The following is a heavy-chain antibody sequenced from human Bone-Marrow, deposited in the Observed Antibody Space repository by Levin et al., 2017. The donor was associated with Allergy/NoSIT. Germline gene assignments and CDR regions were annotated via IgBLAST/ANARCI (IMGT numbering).Heavy chain of an antibody. CDR3: ARVQLRGVSYCYGMDV. J-gene: IGHJ6*02. V-gene: IGHV1-18*01. CDR1: GYTFTSYG. D-gene: IGHD1-7*01. Sequence: ASVKVSCKASGYTFTSYGISWVRQAPGQGLEWMGWISAYNGNTNYAQKLQGRVTMTTDTSTSTAYMELRSLRSDDTAVYYCARVQLRGVSYCYGMDVWGQGTTVTVSS. CDR2: ISAYNGNT.